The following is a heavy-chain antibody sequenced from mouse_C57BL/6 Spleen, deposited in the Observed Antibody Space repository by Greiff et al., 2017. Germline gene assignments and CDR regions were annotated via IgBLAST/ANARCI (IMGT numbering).Heavy chain of an antibody. CDR1: GYTFTDYY. J-gene: IGHJ4*01. Sequence: LVESGPELVKPGASVKISCKASGYTFTDYYINWVKQRPGQGLEWIGWIYPGSGNPKYNEKFKGKATLTVDTSSSTAYMQLSSLTSEDSAVYFCARRGFTTVVATPYAMDYWGQGTSVTVSS. CDR3: ARRGFTTVVATPYAMDY. CDR2: IYPGSGNP. D-gene: IGHD1-1*01. V-gene: IGHV1-84*01.